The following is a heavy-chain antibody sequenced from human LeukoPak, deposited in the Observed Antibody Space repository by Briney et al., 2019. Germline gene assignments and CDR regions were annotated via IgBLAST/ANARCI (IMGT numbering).Heavy chain of an antibody. D-gene: IGHD3-3*01. CDR1: GYTFTSYY. V-gene: IGHV1-46*01. CDR3: ARDPSQYDFWSGYYGFDY. CDR2: INPSGGST. Sequence: ASVKVSCKASGYTFTSYYMHWVRQAPGQGLEWMGIINPSGGSTSYAQKFQGRVTMTRDTSTSTVYMELSSLRSEDTAVYYCARDPSQYDFWSGYYGFDYWGQGTLVTVSS. J-gene: IGHJ4*02.